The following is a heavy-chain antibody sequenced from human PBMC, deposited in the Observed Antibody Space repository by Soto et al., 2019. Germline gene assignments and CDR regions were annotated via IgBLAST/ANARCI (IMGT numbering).Heavy chain of an antibody. D-gene: IGHD6-13*01. V-gene: IGHV4-34*01. CDR3: ARAWTATAGWANWFDR. CDR2: INHSGST. J-gene: IGHJ5*02. CDR1: GGSFSGYY. Sequence: SETLSLTCAVYGGSFSGYYWTWIRQPPGTGLEWIGEINHSGSTNYNPSLKSRVTISVDTSKNQFSLKLTSVTAADTAVYYCARAWTATAGWANWFDRWGQGTLVT.